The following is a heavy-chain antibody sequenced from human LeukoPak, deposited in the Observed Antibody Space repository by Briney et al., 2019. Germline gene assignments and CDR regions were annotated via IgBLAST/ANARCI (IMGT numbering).Heavy chain of an antibody. CDR3: AKPHFDY. CDR2: ITNSGNTI. V-gene: IGHV3-11*04. CDR1: GFILSDYN. Sequence: PGGSLRLSCAASGFILSDYNMTWTRQAPGKGLECVAFITNSGNTIKYADSVKGRFTISRDNAKNSLHLQMNSLRADDTAVYYCAKPHFDYWGQGTLVTVSS. J-gene: IGHJ4*02.